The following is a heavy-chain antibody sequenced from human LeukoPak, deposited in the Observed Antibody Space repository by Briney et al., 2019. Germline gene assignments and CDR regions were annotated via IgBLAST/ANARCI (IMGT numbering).Heavy chain of an antibody. D-gene: IGHD2-21*02. CDR1: GGTISSYY. J-gene: IGHJ3*02. CDR3: ARDRYCGGDCYSGAFDI. Sequence: PAETLSLTCAVSGGTISSYYWNWIRQPPGKGLEWIGYIYYSGSTNYNPSLKSRVTISVDKSKNQFSLKLSSVTAADTAVYYCARDRYCGGDCYSGAFDIWGQGTMVTVSS. V-gene: IGHV4-59*01. CDR2: IYYSGST.